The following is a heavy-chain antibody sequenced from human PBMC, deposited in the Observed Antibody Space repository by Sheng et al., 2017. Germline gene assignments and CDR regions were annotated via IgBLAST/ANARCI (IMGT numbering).Heavy chain of an antibody. Sequence: QVQLVQSGAEVKKPGSSVKVSCKASGGTFSSYTISWVRQAPGQGLEWMGRIIPILGIANYAQKFQGRVTITADKSTSTAYMELSSLRSEDTAVYYCARSAAGTWFDPLGPGTRRSPSPQ. J-gene: IGHJ5*02. CDR2: IIPILGIA. CDR3: ARSAAGTWFDP. D-gene: IGHD6-13*01. CDR1: GGTFSSYT. V-gene: IGHV1-69*02.